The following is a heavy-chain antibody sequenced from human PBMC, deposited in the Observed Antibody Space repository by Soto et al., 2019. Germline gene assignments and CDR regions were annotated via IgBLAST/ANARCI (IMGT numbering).Heavy chain of an antibody. CDR2: MNPFSGKA. CDR1: GYTFTSYD. V-gene: IGHV1-8*01. Sequence: QVQLVQSGAEVKKPGASVRVSCKASGYTFTSYDSYWGRQATGQGLEWMGWMNPFSGKAVYTQKFQDRVAMTRDSSIYTAYIGMSGLSSEDSAVYYCTTGQGNPWGQGSLVAVPS. J-gene: IGHJ5*02. CDR3: TTGQGNP.